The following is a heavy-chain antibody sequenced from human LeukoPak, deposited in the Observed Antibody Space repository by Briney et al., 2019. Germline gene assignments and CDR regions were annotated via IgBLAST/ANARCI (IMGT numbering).Heavy chain of an antibody. V-gene: IGHV1-8*01. D-gene: IGHD1-1*01. CDR1: GYTFTSYD. CDR2: MNPNSGNT. CDR3: ATAPSKERPEGLDY. Sequence: ASVKVSCQASGYTFTSYDINWVRQATGQGLEWMGWMNPNSGNTGYAQKFQGRVTMTEDTSTDTAYMELSSLRSEDTAVYYCATAPSKERPEGLDYWGQGTLVTVSS. J-gene: IGHJ4*02.